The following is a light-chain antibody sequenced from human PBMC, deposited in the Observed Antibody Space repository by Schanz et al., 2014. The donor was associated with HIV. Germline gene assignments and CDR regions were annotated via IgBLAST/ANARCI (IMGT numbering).Light chain of an antibody. CDR3: QSYDSSHNYV. V-gene: IGLV1-40*01. CDR1: SSNIGTVYD. CDR2: ANS. Sequence: QSVLTQPPSVSGAPGQRVTISCTGSSSNIGTVYDVHWYQQLPGTAPKHLIFANSDRPSGVPDRFSGSKSGTSASLAITGLQAEDEADYYCQSYDSSHNYVFGTGTKLTVL. J-gene: IGLJ1*01.